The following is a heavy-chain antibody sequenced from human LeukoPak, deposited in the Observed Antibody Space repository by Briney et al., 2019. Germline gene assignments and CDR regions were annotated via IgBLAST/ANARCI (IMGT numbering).Heavy chain of an antibody. CDR3: ARAKWLASYFDY. CDR1: GGSFSGYY. Sequence: SETLSLTCAVYGGSFSGYYWSWIRQPPGKGLEWIGEINHSGSTNYSPSLKSRVTISVDTSKNQFSLKLSSVTAADTAVYYCARAKWLASYFDYWGQGTLVTVSS. J-gene: IGHJ4*02. CDR2: INHSGST. V-gene: IGHV4-34*01. D-gene: IGHD6-19*01.